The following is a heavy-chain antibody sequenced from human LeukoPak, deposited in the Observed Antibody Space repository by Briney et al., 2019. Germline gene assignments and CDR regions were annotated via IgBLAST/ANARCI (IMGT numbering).Heavy chain of an antibody. CDR1: GYTFTGYY. D-gene: IGHD2-8*01. CDR2: INPNSGGT. V-gene: IGHV1-2*02. Sequence: ASVKVSCKASGYTFTGYYMHWVRQAPGQGLEWMGWINPNSGGTNYAQKFQGRVTMTRDTSISTAYMELSRLRSDDTAVYYCARDRGYCTNGVCYSDYWGQGTLVTVSS. J-gene: IGHJ4*02. CDR3: ARDRGYCTNGVCYSDY.